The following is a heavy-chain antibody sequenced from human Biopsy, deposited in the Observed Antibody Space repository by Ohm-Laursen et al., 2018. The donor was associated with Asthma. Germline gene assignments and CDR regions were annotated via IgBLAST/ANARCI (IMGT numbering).Heavy chain of an antibody. V-gene: IGHV1-18*01. CDR1: GYTFNSAG. Sequence: ASVKVSCKTSGYTFNSAGITWVRQAPGQGLEWVGWISVYNGDTKVAQKLQDRVTMITDTSTSTAYMELRSLRSDDTAVYFCARAVDYSHYYGIDVWGQGTTVTVS. D-gene: IGHD3-10*01. CDR3: ARAVDYSHYYGIDV. CDR2: ISVYNGDT. J-gene: IGHJ6*02.